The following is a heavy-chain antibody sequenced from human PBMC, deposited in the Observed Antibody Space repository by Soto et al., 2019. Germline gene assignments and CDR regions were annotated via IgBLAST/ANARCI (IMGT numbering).Heavy chain of an antibody. Sequence: SETLSLTCTFSVFSIISGYYCGWVRQPPGKGLEWIGSMYQSGTTYYNPSLKSRVTISINTSKNQFSLKLTSVTAADTAVYYCARDWYRDGYKGGYFDYWGQGTLVTVSS. J-gene: IGHJ4*02. D-gene: IGHD1-26*01. V-gene: IGHV4-38-2*02. CDR2: MYQSGTT. CDR1: VFSIISGYY. CDR3: ARDWYRDGYKGGYFDY.